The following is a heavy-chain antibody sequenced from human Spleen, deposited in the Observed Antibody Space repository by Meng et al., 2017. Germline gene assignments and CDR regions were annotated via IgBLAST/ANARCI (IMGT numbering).Heavy chain of an antibody. D-gene: IGHD2-8*01. V-gene: IGHV3-30*04. Sequence: GESLKISCAASAFTFSNYAIHWVRQAPGKGLEWVAVMSHDGSNTYYADSVKGRFTISRDNSKNTLYLQMSSLRTEDTAVYYCSLEMVPYAFDIWGQGTMVTVSS. CDR3: SLEMVPYAFDI. CDR2: MSHDGSNT. CDR1: AFTFSNYA. J-gene: IGHJ3*02.